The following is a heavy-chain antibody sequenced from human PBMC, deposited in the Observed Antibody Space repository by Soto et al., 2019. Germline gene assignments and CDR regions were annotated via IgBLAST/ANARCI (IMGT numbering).Heavy chain of an antibody. CDR3: ARVPGITIFGVYYYFMDV. CDR1: GFTLSNYW. Sequence: EVQLVESGGDLVKPGGSLRLSCAGSGFTLSNYWMSWVRQAPGKGPEWVANIKKDGSQMYYVDSVKGRFTISRDNAKNSLYLQMNSLRAEDTAVYYCARVPGITIFGVYYYFMDVWGKGTALTVSS. V-gene: IGHV3-7*01. D-gene: IGHD3-3*01. CDR2: IKKDGSQM. J-gene: IGHJ6*03.